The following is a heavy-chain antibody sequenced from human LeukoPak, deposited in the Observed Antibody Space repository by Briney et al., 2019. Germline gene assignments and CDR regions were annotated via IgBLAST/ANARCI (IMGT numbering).Heavy chain of an antibody. CDR1: GFTFSSYA. D-gene: IGHD3-22*01. CDR3: AKEIYYDSGPYGMDV. V-gene: IGHV3-23*01. Sequence: GGSLRLSCAASGFTFSSYAMSWVRQAPGTGVEGVSAISGSGGSTYYADSVKGRFTISRDNSKNTLYLQMNSLRAEDTAVYYCAKEIYYDSGPYGMDVWGRGTTVSVSS. CDR2: ISGSGGST. J-gene: IGHJ6*02.